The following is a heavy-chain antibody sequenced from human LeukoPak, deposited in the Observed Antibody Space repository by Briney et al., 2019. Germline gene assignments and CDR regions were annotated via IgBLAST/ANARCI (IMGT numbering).Heavy chain of an antibody. J-gene: IGHJ6*02. D-gene: IGHD6-19*01. CDR3: ARNRGWYATDV. CDR1: GGSFSGYY. V-gene: IGHV4-34*01. CDR2: INHSGST. Sequence: TSETLSLTCAVYGGSFSGYYWSWLRQPPGKGLEWIGEINHSGSTNYNPSLKSRITISVDTSKNQFSLKLISVTAADTAVYYCARNRGWYATDVWGQGAAVTVSS.